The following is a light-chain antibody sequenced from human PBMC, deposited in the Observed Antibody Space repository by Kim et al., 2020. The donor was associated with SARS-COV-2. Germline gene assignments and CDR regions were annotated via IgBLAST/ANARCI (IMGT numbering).Light chain of an antibody. Sequence: QPVLTQSPSASASLGASVKLTCTLSSGHSSYAIAWHQQQPEKGPRYLMKLNSDGSHSKGDGIPDRFSGSNSGAERYLTISSLQSEDEADYYFQTWGTGIRVFGGGTQLTVL. V-gene: IGLV4-69*01. CDR2: LNSDGSH. J-gene: IGLJ2*01. CDR1: SGHSSYA. CDR3: QTWGTGIRV.